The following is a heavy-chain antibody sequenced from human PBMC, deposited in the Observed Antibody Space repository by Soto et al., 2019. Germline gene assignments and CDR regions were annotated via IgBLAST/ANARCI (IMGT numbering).Heavy chain of an antibody. CDR1: GGTFSSYS. D-gene: IGHD1-26*01. V-gene: IGHV1-69*01. J-gene: IGHJ4*02. CDR2: IIPIFGTA. CDR3: ARDGGRNSGGIDY. Sequence: QVQLVQSGAEVKKPGSSVKVSCKASGGTFSSYSINWVRQAPGQGLEWMGEIIPIFGTANYAQKFPGRVTITADQSTSTAYMELSSLGSEDKAVYYCARDGGRNSGGIDYWGQGTLVTVSS.